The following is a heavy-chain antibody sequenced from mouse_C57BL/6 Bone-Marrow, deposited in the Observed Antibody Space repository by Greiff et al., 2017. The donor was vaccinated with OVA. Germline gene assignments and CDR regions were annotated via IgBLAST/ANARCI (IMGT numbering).Heavy chain of an antibody. CDR1: GYTFTDYE. V-gene: IGHV1-15*01. J-gene: IGHJ3*01. Sequence: QVQLQQSGAELVRPGASVTLSCKASGYTFTDYEMHWVKQTPVHGLEWIGAIDPETGGTAYNQKFKGKAILTADKSSSTAYMELRSLTSEDSAVDYCTRGDYSWFAYWGQGTLVTVSA. CDR3: TRGDYSWFAY. D-gene: IGHD1-1*01. CDR2: IDPETGGT.